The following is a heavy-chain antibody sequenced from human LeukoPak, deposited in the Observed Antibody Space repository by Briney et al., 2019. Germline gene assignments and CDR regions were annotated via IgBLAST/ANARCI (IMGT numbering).Heavy chain of an antibody. CDR1: GFTFDDYG. V-gene: IGHV3-20*04. Sequence: PGGSLRLSCAASGFTFDDYGMSWVRQAPGKGLEWVSGINWNGGSTGYADSVKGRFTISRDNAKNSLYLQMNSLRAEDTAVYYCARDFRPDYGGNSGEPWGQGTLVTVSS. CDR3: ARDFRPDYGGNSGEP. J-gene: IGHJ5*02. CDR2: INWNGGST. D-gene: IGHD4-23*01.